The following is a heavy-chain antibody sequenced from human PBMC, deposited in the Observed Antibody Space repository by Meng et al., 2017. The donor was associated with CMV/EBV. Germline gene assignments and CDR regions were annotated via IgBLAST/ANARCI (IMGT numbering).Heavy chain of an antibody. D-gene: IGHD6-6*01. CDR2: IRSKANSYAT. Sequence: GESLKISCAASGFTFSGSAMHWVRQASGKGLEWVGRIRSKANSYATAYAASVKGRFTISRDDSKSTAYLQMNSLKTEDTAVYYCTRRSSSNDYWGQGTLVTVSS. CDR1: GFTFSGSA. V-gene: IGHV3-73*01. CDR3: TRRSSSNDY. J-gene: IGHJ4*02.